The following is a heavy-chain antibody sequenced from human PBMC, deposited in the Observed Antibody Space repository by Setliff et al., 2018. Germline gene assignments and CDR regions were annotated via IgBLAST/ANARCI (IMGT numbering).Heavy chain of an antibody. CDR2: INHSGST. V-gene: IGHV4-34*01. J-gene: IGHJ3*02. Sequence: PSETLSLTCTVYGASFSDYYWGWIRQPPGKGLEWIAEINHSGSTNYNPSLKSRVTISVDTSKNQFSLKLSSVTAADTALYYCRQAVVGRDVFDIWGQGTVVTVSS. CDR1: GASFSDYY. D-gene: IGHD1-1*01. CDR3: RQAVVGRDVFDI.